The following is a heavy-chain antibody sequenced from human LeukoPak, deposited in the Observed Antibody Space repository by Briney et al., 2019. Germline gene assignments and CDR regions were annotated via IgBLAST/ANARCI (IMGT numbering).Heavy chain of an antibody. D-gene: IGHD2-2*01. CDR1: GGSISSYY. CDR2: IYYSGST. Sequence: PSETLSLTRTVSGGSISSYYWSWIRQPPGKGLEWIGYIYYSGSTNYNPSLKSRDTISVDTHKNQFSLKLSSVTAADTAVYYCARRIVVVPAAKDAFDIWGEGTMVTVSS. V-gene: IGHV4-59*12. J-gene: IGHJ3*02. CDR3: ARRIVVVPAAKDAFDI.